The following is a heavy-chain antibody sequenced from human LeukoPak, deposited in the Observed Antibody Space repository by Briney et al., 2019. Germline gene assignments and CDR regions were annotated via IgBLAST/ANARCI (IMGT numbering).Heavy chain of an antibody. CDR2: ISYDGSNK. CDR1: GFTFSSYA. J-gene: IGHJ4*02. CDR3: ARPSGQTYYYGSGSYV. Sequence: PGRSLRLSCAASGFTFSSYAMHWVRQAPGKGLEWVAVISYDGSNKYYADSVKGRFTISRDNSKNTLYLQMNSLRAEDTAVYYCARPSGQTYYYGSGSYVWGQGTLVTVSS. D-gene: IGHD3-10*01. V-gene: IGHV3-30-3*01.